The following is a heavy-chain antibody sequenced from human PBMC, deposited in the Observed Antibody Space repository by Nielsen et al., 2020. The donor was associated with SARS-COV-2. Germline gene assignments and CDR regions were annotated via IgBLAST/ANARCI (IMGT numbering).Heavy chain of an antibody. CDR1: GYTFTSYG. J-gene: IGHJ4*02. D-gene: IGHD3-22*01. Sequence: ASVKVSCKASGYTFTSYGISWVRQAPGQGLEWMGWISAYNGNTNYAQKLQGRVTMTTDTSTSIAYMELRSLRSDDTAVYYCARAAIDMRDSSGYPYWGQGTLVTVSS. CDR2: ISAYNGNT. V-gene: IGHV1-18*01. CDR3: ARAAIDMRDSSGYPY.